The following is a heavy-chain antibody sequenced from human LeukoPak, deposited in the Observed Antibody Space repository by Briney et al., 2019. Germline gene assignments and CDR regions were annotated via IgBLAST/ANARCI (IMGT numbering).Heavy chain of an antibody. CDR1: GYTFTSYD. Sequence: ASVKVSCKASGYTFTSYDINWVRQATGQGLEWMGWINPNSGGTNYAQKFQGRVTMTRDTSISTAYMELSRLRSDDTAVYYCARDQSIVPHFDYWGQGTLVTVSS. CDR3: ARDQSIVPHFDY. D-gene: IGHD3-16*02. J-gene: IGHJ4*02. CDR2: INPNSGGT. V-gene: IGHV1-2*02.